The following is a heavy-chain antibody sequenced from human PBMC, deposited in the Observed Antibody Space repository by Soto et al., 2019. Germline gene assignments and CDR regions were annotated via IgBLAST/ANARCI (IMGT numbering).Heavy chain of an antibody. CDR3: AGELAGSSSYNWFDP. CDR2: ISSSSSYT. V-gene: IGHV3-11*06. Sequence: GGSLRLSCAASGFTFSDYYMSWIRQAPGKGLEWVSYISSSSSYTNYADSVKGRFTISRDNAKNSLYLQMNSLRAEDTAVYYCAGELAGSSSYNWFDPWGQGTLVTVSS. D-gene: IGHD6-13*01. CDR1: GFTFSDYY. J-gene: IGHJ5*02.